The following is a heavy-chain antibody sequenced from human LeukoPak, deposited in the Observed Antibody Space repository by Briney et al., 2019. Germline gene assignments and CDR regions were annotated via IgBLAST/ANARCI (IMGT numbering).Heavy chain of an antibody. CDR3: ARPSGSYYYDAFDI. J-gene: IGHJ3*02. CDR1: GFTFSSYW. D-gene: IGHD3-10*01. CDR2: IKEDGSEK. V-gene: IGHV3-7*01. Sequence: PGGSLRLSCAASGFTFSSYWMSWARQAPGKGLEWLANIKEDGSEKYYVDSAKGRFTISRDNAKNSLYLQMNSLRAEDTAVYYCARPSGSYYYDAFDIWGQGTMVTVSS.